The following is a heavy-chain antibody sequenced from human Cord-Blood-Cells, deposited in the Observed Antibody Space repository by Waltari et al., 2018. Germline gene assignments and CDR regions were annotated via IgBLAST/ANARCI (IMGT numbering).Heavy chain of an antibody. D-gene: IGHD6-19*01. CDR2: IYSGGST. V-gene: IGHV3-53*01. Sequence: EVQLVESGGVLIQLGGSLRLSCAASGFTVCSNYMSWVRQAPGKGLEWVSVIYSGGSTYYADSVKGRFTISRDNSKNTLYLQMNSLRAEDTAVYYCSAGSSGWYDYWGQGTLVTVSS. CDR3: SAGSSGWYDY. CDR1: GFTVCSNY. J-gene: IGHJ4*02.